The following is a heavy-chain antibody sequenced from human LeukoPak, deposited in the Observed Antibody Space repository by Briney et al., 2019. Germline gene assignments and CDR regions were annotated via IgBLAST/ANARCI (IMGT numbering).Heavy chain of an antibody. D-gene: IGHD2-2*01. CDR2: INHSGST. V-gene: IGHV4-34*01. Sequence: SETLTLTCAVYGGSFSGYYWSWIRQPPGKGLEWIGEINHSGSTNYNPSLKSRVTISVDTSKNQFSLKLSSVTAADTAVCYCARGRRAYCSSTSCYLRGNWFDPWGQGTLVTVSS. J-gene: IGHJ5*02. CDR1: GGSFSGYY. CDR3: ARGRRAYCSSTSCYLRGNWFDP.